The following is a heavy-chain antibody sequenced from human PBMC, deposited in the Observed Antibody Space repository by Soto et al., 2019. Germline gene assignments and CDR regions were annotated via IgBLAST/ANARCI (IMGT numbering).Heavy chain of an antibody. D-gene: IGHD3-10*01. CDR3: ADSAEAGVADVLSRPVAY. J-gene: IGHJ4*02. CDR1: GFSLNTPEVG. CDR2: LYWDDDK. Sequence: QITLKESGPTLVKPTQTLTLTCTFSGFSLNTPEVGVGWIRQPPGKALEWLALLYWDDDKYYSPSLKSRLTITKDTSTIQTVLTMTTMDPVDTAPYYCADSAEAGVADVLSRPVAYWGQGAVVTVSS. V-gene: IGHV2-5*02.